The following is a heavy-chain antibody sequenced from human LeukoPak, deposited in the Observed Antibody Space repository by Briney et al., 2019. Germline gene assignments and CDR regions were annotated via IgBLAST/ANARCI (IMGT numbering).Heavy chain of an antibody. D-gene: IGHD3-10*02. Sequence: GGSLRLSCVVSGFTFSSYGMHWVRQAPGKGLEWVSYISSSGSTIYYADSVKGRFTISRDNAKNSLYLQMNSLRAEDTAVYYCAELGITMIGGVWGKGTTVTVSS. CDR3: AELGITMIGGV. J-gene: IGHJ6*04. CDR2: ISSSGSTI. CDR1: GFTFSSYG. V-gene: IGHV3-48*03.